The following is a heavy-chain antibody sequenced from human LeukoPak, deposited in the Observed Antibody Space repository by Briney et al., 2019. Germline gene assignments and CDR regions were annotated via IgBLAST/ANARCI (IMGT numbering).Heavy chain of an antibody. J-gene: IGHJ4*02. CDR1: GYTFTRYG. CDR3: ARDFFHGHCGGLSCFLLDY. D-gene: IGHD2-15*01. Sequence: ASVKVSCKASGYTFTRYGISWVRQAPGQGLEWMGWISANNGDTNSAQKFQDRVTMTTDTSTSTAYMESRSLRSDDTAVYHCARDFFHGHCGGLSCFLLDYWGQGSLVTVSS. CDR2: ISANNGDT. V-gene: IGHV1-18*01.